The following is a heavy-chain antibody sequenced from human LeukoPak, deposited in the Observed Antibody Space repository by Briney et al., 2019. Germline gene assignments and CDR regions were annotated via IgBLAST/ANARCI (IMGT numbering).Heavy chain of an antibody. CDR3: AKGSSGYFVDL. CDR2: ISNYGGGT. V-gene: IGHV3-23*01. D-gene: IGHD3-22*01. J-gene: IGHJ5*02. Sequence: PGGSLRLSCAASGFIFNNYGLIWVRQAPGKGREWVSAISNYGGGTNYANFVKGRFTIFRDNSKNTLFLQMNSLRAEDTALYYCAKGSSGYFVDLWGQGTLVTVSS. CDR1: GFIFNNYG.